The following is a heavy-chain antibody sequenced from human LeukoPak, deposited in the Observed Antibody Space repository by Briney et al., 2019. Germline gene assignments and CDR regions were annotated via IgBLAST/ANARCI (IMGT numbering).Heavy chain of an antibody. Sequence: PGGSLRLSCAASGFTFSSYAMSWVRQAPGKGLEWVSAIRGSGDSTYYADSVKGRFTISRDNSKNTLYLQMNSLRAEDTAVYYCARGATDTTRWFDPWGQGTLVTVSS. CDR1: GFTFSSYA. V-gene: IGHV3-23*01. J-gene: IGHJ5*02. CDR3: ARGATDTTRWFDP. D-gene: IGHD1-7*01. CDR2: IRGSGDST.